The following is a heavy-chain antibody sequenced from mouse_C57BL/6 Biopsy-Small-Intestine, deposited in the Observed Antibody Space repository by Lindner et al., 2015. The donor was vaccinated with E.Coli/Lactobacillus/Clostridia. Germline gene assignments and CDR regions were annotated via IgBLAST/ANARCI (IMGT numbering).Heavy chain of an antibody. CDR2: INPSSGYT. CDR1: GYTFISYW. Sequence: QLQESGAELAKPGASVKLSCKASGYTFISYWIHWVKQRPGQGLEWIGYINPSSGYTDYHQKFKDKATLTADKSSNTAFMQLSSLTYEDSAVYYCARGDSMDYWGQGTSVTVSS. J-gene: IGHJ4*01. V-gene: IGHV1-7*01. CDR3: ARGDSMDY.